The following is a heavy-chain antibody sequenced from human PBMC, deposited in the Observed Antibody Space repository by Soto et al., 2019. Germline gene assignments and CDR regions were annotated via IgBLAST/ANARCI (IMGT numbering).Heavy chain of an antibody. D-gene: IGHD3-22*01. V-gene: IGHV3-33*01. Sequence: QVQLVESGGGVVQPGRSLRLSCAASGFTFSSYGMHWVRQAPGKGLEWVAVIWYDGSNKYYADSVKGRFTISRDNSKNALYLQMNSLRAEDTVVYYCARSYYYDSSGYYRSFFQHWGQGTLVTVSS. CDR1: GFTFSSYG. J-gene: IGHJ1*01. CDR3: ARSYYYDSSGYYRSFFQH. CDR2: IWYDGSNK.